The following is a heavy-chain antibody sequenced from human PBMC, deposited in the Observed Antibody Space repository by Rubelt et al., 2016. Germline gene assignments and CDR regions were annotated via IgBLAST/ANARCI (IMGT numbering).Heavy chain of an antibody. CDR3: ATHSPANDY. Sequence: QVQLQGSGPGLVKPSETLSLICAVYGESFSDHYWTWIRQPPGKGLEWIGEVNHRGSTNYNASLKSRVTISADTSKNQFSLKLSSVTAADTAVYYCATHSPANDYWGQGTLVTVSS. J-gene: IGHJ4*02. V-gene: IGHV4-34*10. CDR1: GESFSDHY. CDR2: VNHRGST. D-gene: IGHD2-15*01.